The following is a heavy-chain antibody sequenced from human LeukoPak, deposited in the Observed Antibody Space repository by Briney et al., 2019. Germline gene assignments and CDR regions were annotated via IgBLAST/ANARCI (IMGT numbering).Heavy chain of an antibody. D-gene: IGHD4-17*01. CDR3: ARGRTTVTTFHYYYYMDV. V-gene: IGHV3-9*01. CDR2: ISWNSGSI. CDR1: GFTFDDYA. Sequence: PGGSLRLSCAASGFTFDDYAMHWVRQAPGKGLEWVSGISWNSGSIGYADSVKGRFTISRDNAKNSLYLQMNSLRAEDTAVYYCARGRTTVTTFHYYYYMDVWGKGTTVTISS. J-gene: IGHJ6*03.